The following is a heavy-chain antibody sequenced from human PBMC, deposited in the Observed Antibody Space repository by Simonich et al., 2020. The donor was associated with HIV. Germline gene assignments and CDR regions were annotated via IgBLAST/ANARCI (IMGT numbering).Heavy chain of an antibody. CDR2: IRSKAYGGTT. CDR3: TSSDYDSSDYYYRYFQH. CDR1: GFTFGAYA. D-gene: IGHD3-22*01. V-gene: IGHV3-49*03. J-gene: IGHJ1*01. Sequence: EVQLVESGGGLVQPGRSLRLSCTASGFTFGAYAMSWFRQAPGEGMEWVGFIRSKAYGGTTEYASSVKGRFTISRDDSKSIAYLQMNSLKTEDTAVYYCTSSDYDSSDYYYRYFQHWGQGTLVTVSS.